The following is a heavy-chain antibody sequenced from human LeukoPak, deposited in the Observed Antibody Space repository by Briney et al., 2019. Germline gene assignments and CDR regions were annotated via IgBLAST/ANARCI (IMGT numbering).Heavy chain of an antibody. J-gene: IGHJ4*02. Sequence: RASVKVSCKASGYSFTSNYIHWVRQAPGEGLEWMGMIYPRDGSTSYTQKFQGRVTVTRDTSTSTVQMELSGLRSEDTAVYYCARDQEAFDYWGQGTLVTVSS. V-gene: IGHV1-46*01. CDR1: GYSFTSNY. CDR2: IYPRDGST. CDR3: ARDQEAFDY.